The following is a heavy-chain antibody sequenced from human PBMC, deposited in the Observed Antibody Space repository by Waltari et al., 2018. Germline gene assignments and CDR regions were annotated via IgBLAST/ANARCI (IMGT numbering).Heavy chain of an antibody. CDR2: INTDGSTT. J-gene: IGHJ1*01. V-gene: IGHV3-74*01. CDR3: VIGAQHVSNWYASEYFQH. D-gene: IGHD6-13*01. Sequence: EVQLVESGGGLVQPGGSLRLSCAASGFPFGRYWMHWVRQAPGKGLVWVSDINTDGSTTNYADSVKGRFTISRDNAKNTLYLQMDSLRAEETAVYYCVIGAQHVSNWYASEYFQHWGQGTLVTVSS. CDR1: GFPFGRYW.